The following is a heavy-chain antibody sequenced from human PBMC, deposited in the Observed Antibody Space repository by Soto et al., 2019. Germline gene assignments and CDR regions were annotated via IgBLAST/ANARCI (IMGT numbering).Heavy chain of an antibody. Sequence: GASVKVSCKASGYTSTSYGISWVRQAPGQGLEWMGWISAYNGNTNYAQKLQGRVTMTTDTSTSTAYMELRSLRSDDTAVYYCARDSTHPTIFGMANLFDIWGQGTMVTVSS. D-gene: IGHD3-3*01. CDR1: GYTSTSYG. CDR3: ARDSTHPTIFGMANLFDI. CDR2: ISAYNGNT. V-gene: IGHV1-18*01. J-gene: IGHJ3*02.